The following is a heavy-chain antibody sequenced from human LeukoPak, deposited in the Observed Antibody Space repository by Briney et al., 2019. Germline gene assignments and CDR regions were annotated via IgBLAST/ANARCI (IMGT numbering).Heavy chain of an antibody. Sequence: SETLSLTCTVSGGSISSYFWTWIRQPPGKGLEWIGYIYYSGSTNYNPSLKSRVTISVDTSKNQFSLKLSSVTAADTAVYYCARVQAYGGKGYFDYWGQGTLVTVSS. J-gene: IGHJ4*02. CDR1: GGSISSYF. CDR3: ARVQAYGGKGYFDY. CDR2: IYYSGST. D-gene: IGHD4-23*01. V-gene: IGHV4-59*01.